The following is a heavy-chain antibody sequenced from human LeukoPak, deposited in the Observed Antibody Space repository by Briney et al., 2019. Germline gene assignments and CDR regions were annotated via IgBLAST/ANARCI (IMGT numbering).Heavy chain of an antibody. V-gene: IGHV3-23*01. J-gene: IGHJ3*01. D-gene: IGHD1-7*01. Sequence: GGSLRLSCAASGFTFRTYAMKWVRQAPGKGLEWVSSTRVSDGAKFYADSVKGRFTISRDNSKNTLFLQMNSLRAEDTAVYYCAKGPRWELVYSFDVWGQGTMVTVSS. CDR2: TRVSDGAK. CDR3: AKGPRWELVYSFDV. CDR1: GFTFRTYA.